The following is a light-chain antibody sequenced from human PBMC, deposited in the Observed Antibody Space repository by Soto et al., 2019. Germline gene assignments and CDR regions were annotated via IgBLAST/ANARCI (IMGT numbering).Light chain of an antibody. Sequence: EIVMTQSPATLSVSLGERVTLSCRASQSVSSYLAWYQQKPGQAPRLLISDASTRATDIPDRFSGSGSGTDFTLTISSLLSTDLAVYYCLQYSTWPPLYTFGQGTKVEIK. J-gene: IGKJ2*01. CDR1: QSVSSY. V-gene: IGKV3-15*01. CDR2: DAS. CDR3: LQYSTWPPLYT.